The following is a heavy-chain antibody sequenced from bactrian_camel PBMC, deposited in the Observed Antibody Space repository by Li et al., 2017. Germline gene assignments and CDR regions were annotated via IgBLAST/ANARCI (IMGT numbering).Heavy chain of an antibody. CDR2: IGADGST. Sequence: HVQLVESGGGSAQAGGSLTLSCEASGYSHSVRDSFDSRCMAWFRQAPRKGREGVARIGADGSTFYADSVNGRFTISQDNTKNTVYLQMNSLKPDDTAMYYCAADLPPAKGKLTVAVGAVRCDFAYWGQGTQVTVS. J-gene: IGHJ6*01. CDR3: AADLPPAKGKLTVAVGAVRCDFAY. V-gene: IGHV3S55*01. D-gene: IGHD2*01. CDR1: GYSHSVRDSFDSRC.